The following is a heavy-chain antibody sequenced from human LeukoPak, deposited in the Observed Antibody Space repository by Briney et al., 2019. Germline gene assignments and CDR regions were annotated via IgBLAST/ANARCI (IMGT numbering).Heavy chain of an antibody. CDR2: ISSSSNII. J-gene: IGHJ4*02. D-gene: IGHD3-10*01. CDR3: ARDFAREFTIDY. V-gene: IGHV3-48*01. Sequence: GGSLRLSCAASGFTFSNYNVNWVRQPPGKGLQWVSYISSSSNIIYYADSVKGRFTISRDNAKNSLFLQMNSLRAEDTAVYYCARDFAREFTIDYWGQGTLVTVSS. CDR1: GFTFSNYN.